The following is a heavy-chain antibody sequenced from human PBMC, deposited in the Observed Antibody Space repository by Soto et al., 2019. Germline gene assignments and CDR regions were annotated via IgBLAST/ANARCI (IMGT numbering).Heavy chain of an antibody. CDR3: ARHGSGSYYNGSDY. CDR1: GFTFSSYS. Sequence: EVQLVESGGGLVKPGGSLRLSCAASGFTFSSYSMNWVRQAPGKGLEWVSSISSSSSYIYYADSVKGRFTISRDNAKNSLYLQMNSLRAEDTAVYYCARHGSGSYYNGSDYWGQGTLVTVSS. V-gene: IGHV3-21*01. D-gene: IGHD3-10*01. CDR2: ISSSSSYI. J-gene: IGHJ4*02.